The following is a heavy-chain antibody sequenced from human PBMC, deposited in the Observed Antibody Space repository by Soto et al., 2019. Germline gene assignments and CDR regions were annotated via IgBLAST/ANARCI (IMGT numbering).Heavy chain of an antibody. V-gene: IGHV3-30*18. J-gene: IGHJ4*02. CDR3: AKEAYSGGWSYYFDY. D-gene: IGHD6-19*01. Sequence: QVQLVESGGGVVQPGRSLRLSCAASGFTFSSYGMHWVRQAPGKGLEWVAVISYDGSNKYYADSVKGRFTISRDNSKNTLYLQMNSLRAEDTAVYYCAKEAYSGGWSYYFDYWGQGTLVTVSS. CDR1: GFTFSSYG. CDR2: ISYDGSNK.